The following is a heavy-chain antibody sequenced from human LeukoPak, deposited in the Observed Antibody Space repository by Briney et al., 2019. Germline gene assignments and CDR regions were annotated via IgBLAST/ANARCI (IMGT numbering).Heavy chain of an antibody. CDR2: VNWNGGST. CDR3: ARAYYGGNLGYFDY. D-gene: IGHD4-23*01. Sequence: GGSLRLSCAASGFTFDDYGMSWVRHAPGKGLEWVSGVNWNGGSTGYADSVKGRFTISRDNAKNSLYLQMNSLRAEDTALYYCARAYYGGNLGYFDYWGQGTLVTVSS. CDR1: GFTFDDYG. J-gene: IGHJ4*02. V-gene: IGHV3-20*04.